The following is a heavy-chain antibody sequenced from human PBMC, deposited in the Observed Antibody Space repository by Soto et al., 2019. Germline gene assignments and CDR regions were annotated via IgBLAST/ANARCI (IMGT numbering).Heavy chain of an antibody. CDR3: ARDLLPYYYDSSGSITEDY. Sequence: PSETLSLTCTVSGGSISSYYWSWIRQPPGKGLEWIGYIYYSGSTNYDPSLKSRVTISVDTSKNQFSLKLSSVTAADTAVYYCARDLLPYYYDSSGSITEDYWGQGTLVT. CDR1: GGSISSYY. V-gene: IGHV4-59*01. J-gene: IGHJ4*02. D-gene: IGHD3-22*01. CDR2: IYYSGST.